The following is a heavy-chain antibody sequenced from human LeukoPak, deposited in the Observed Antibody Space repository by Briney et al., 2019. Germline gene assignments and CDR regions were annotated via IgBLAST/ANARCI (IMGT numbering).Heavy chain of an antibody. CDR3: SRGFGNPHGSYHFDY. J-gene: IGHJ4*02. Sequence: SQTLSLTCAISGDSASSNSAAWNWIRQSPSRCIEWLGRAFYRSTWYNEYAVSVKSRIVISADTSKNQFSPQLNSVTPEDTAVYYCSRGFGNPHGSYHFDYWGQGTLVTVSS. CDR1: GDSASSNSAA. V-gene: IGHV6-1*01. CDR2: AFYRSTWYN. D-gene: IGHD3-10*01.